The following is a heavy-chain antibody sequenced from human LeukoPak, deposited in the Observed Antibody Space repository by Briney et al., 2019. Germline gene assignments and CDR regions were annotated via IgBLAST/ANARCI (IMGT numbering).Heavy chain of an antibody. CDR2: IRSDGSNK. V-gene: IGHV3-30*02. Sequence: GGSLRLSCAASGFTFSTYGMHWVRQAPGKGLEWVAFIRSDGSNKYSADSVRGRFIISRDNSKNTLYLQMNSLRIEDTAVYSCARGGRTPFDYWGQGTLVTVSS. CDR3: ARGGRTPFDY. J-gene: IGHJ4*02. CDR1: GFTFSTYG. D-gene: IGHD3-16*01.